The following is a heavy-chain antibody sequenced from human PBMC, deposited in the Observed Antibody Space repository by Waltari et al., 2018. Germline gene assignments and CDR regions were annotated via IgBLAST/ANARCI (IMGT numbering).Heavy chain of an antibody. CDR2: INHSGST. D-gene: IGHD2-15*01. J-gene: IGHJ4*02. CDR3: ARRPRGYCSGGSCFSYYFDY. CDR1: GGYFSGYY. Sequence: VQLQQWGAGLLKHSETMSLTCAVYGGYFSGYYWSWIRQPPGKGLEWIGEINHSGSTNSSPSLKTRVTISVDTSKNQFSLKLRSVTSADTAVYYCARRPRGYCSGGSCFSYYFDYWGQGTLVTVSS. V-gene: IGHV4-34*01.